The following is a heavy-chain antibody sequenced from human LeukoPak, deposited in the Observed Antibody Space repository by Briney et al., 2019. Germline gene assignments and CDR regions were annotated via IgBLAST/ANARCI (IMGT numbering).Heavy chain of an antibody. J-gene: IGHJ4*02. CDR3: AKDPYYYDSSGQTDD. CDR2: ISGSGGST. CDR1: GFTFTSSA. D-gene: IGHD3-22*01. Sequence: PGGSLRLSCAASGFTFTSSAMTWVRKAPGTGQELVSAISGSGGSTYYADTVKGRFTISRDNSKNTLYLQMNSLRAEETAVYYCAKDPYYYDSSGQTDDWGQGTLVTVSS. V-gene: IGHV3-23*01.